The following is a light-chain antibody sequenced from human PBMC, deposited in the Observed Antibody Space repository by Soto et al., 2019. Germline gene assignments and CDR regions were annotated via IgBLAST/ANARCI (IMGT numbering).Light chain of an antibody. CDR1: HSVSRY. V-gene: IGKV3-11*01. J-gene: IGKJ5*01. CDR2: DAS. CDR3: QQYNIWRSIT. Sequence: EIVLTQSPATLSLSPGQRATLSCRASHSVSRYLAWYQQKPGQAPRLLIYDASNRATGIPARFTGTGSGTDFTLTISSLQSEDFAVYYCQQYNIWRSITFGQGTRLEIK.